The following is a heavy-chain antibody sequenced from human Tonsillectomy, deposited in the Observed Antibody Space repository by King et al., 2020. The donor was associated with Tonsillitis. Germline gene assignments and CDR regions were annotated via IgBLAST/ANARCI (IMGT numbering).Heavy chain of an antibody. J-gene: IGHJ5*02. CDR1: GGSINGFY. Sequence: VQLQESGPGLVKPSETLSLTCTVSGGSINGFYWNWIRQPAGKELEWIGRIYSSGSTNYNPSLMGRVTMSVDTFKNQFSLKVSSVTAADTAVYYCARDRGDTSGWTGDWFDPWGQGTLVVVSS. CDR2: IYSSGST. V-gene: IGHV4-4*07. CDR3: ARDRGDTSGWTGDWFDP. D-gene: IGHD6-19*01.